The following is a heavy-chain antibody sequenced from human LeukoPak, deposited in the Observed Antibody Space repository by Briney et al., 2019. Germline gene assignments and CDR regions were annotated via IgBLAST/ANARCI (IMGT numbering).Heavy chain of an antibody. Sequence: ASVKASCKASGYTFTSHYMHWVRQAPGHGLEWMGIINPSVGTTTYAQKFQGRVTMTRDTSTSTVYMELSSLRSEDTAVFYCARENSVAGRSLDYWGQGTLVTVSS. V-gene: IGHV1-46*01. J-gene: IGHJ4*02. CDR2: INPSVGTT. CDR1: GYTFTSHY. CDR3: ARENSVAGRSLDY. D-gene: IGHD6-19*01.